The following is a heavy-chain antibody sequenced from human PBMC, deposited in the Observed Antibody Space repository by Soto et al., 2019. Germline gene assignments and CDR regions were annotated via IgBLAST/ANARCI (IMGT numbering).Heavy chain of an antibody. V-gene: IGHV3-30*18. J-gene: IGHJ4*02. Sequence: GSLLLSCAASGFTFSSYGMHWVRQAPGKGLEWVAVISYDGSNKYYADSVKGRFTISRDNSKNTLYLQMNSLRAEDTAVYYCAKDEYSSYFDYWGQGTLVTVYS. CDR2: ISYDGSNK. CDR1: GFTFSSYG. D-gene: IGHD6-6*01. CDR3: AKDEYSSYFDY.